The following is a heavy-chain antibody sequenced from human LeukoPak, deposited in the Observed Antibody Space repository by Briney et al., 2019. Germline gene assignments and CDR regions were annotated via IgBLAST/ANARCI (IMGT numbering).Heavy chain of an antibody. CDR3: ARGVRIAVAGTTSRYYFDY. Sequence: SETLSLTCTVSGGSISSYYWSWIRQPAGKGLEWVGRIYTSGSTNYNPSLKSRVTMSVDTSKNQFSLKLSSVTAADTAVYYCARGVRIAVAGTTSRYYFDYWGQGTLVTVSS. J-gene: IGHJ4*02. CDR2: IYTSGST. D-gene: IGHD6-19*01. CDR1: GGSISSYY. V-gene: IGHV4-4*07.